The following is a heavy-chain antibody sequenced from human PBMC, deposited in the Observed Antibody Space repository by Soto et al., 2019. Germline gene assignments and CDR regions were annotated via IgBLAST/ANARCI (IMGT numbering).Heavy chain of an antibody. D-gene: IGHD5-18*01. J-gene: IGHJ4*02. CDR2: IYYSGST. CDR1: GGSISSYY. CDR3: ARGGESAMAPDY. V-gene: IGHV4-59*01. Sequence: SETLSLTCTVSGGSISSYYWSWIRQPPGKGLEWIGYIYYSGSTNYNPSLKSRVTISVDTSKNQFSLKLSSVTAADTAVYYCARGGESAMAPDYWGQGTVVTVSS.